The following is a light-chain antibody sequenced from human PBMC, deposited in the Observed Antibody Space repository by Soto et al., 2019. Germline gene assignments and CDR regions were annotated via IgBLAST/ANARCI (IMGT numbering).Light chain of an antibody. V-gene: IGKV1D-12*01. CDR3: QHTNGFPFT. J-gene: IGKJ3*01. CDR2: AAF. Sequence: DIQMTQSPSSVSASVGDRVTITCRASQDIRSWLAWYQQKPGKAPKLLIYAAFSLQSGVPSRFSGSGSGTDFTLTISSLQPEDFATYYCQHTNGFPFTFGPGTKVDIK. CDR1: QDIRSW.